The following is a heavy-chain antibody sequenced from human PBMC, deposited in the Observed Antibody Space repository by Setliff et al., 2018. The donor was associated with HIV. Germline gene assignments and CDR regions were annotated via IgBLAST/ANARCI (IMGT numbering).Heavy chain of an antibody. CDR3: ARGGMTTVVIGWIN. CDR1: GFSFSNYG. D-gene: IGHD4-17*01. CDR2: ISYDGSSK. V-gene: IGHV3-30*05. Sequence: PGGSLRLSCAVSGFSFSNYGMSWVRQAPGKGLEWVAVISYDGSSKYYADSVKGRFTISRDNSKNTLYLQMNSLRTEDTAVYYCARGGMTTVVIGWINWGQGTLVTVSS. J-gene: IGHJ4*02.